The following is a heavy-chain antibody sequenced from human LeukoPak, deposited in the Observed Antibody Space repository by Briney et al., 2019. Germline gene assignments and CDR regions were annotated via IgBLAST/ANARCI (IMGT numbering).Heavy chain of an antibody. CDR1: GGSISSGSYY. CDR2: TYTSGST. V-gene: IGHV4-61*02. D-gene: IGHD6-13*01. CDR3: ARGGIAAAPPDY. Sequence: SETLSLTCTVSGGSISSGSYYWSWIRQPAGKGLEWIGRTYTSGSTNYNPSLKSRVTISVDTSKNQFSLKLSSVTAADTAVYYCARGGIAAAPPDYWGQGTLVTVSS. J-gene: IGHJ4*02.